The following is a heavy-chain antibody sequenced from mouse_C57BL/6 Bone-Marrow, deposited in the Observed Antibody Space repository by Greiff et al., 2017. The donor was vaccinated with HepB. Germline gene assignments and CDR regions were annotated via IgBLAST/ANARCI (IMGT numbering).Heavy chain of an antibody. Sequence: EVQLQQSGAELVRPGASVKLSCTASGFNIKDDYMHWVKQRPEQGLEWIGWIDPENGDTEYASKFQGKATITADTSSNTAYLQLSSLTSEDTAVYYCTTGGFLYYYAMDDWGQGTSVTVSS. CDR2: IDPENGDT. CDR1: GFNIKDDY. CDR3: TTGGFLYYYAMDD. V-gene: IGHV14-4*01. J-gene: IGHJ4*01. D-gene: IGHD6-5*01.